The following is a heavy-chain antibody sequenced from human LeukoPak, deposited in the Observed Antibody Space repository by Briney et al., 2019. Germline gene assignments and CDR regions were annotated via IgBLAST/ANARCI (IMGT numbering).Heavy chain of an antibody. D-gene: IGHD6-13*01. V-gene: IGHV4-61*02. J-gene: IGHJ4*02. CDR3: ARIPGRGMAAAGHY. CDR2: IYSSGST. Sequence: SETLSLTCTVSGDSISSGSYYWGWIRQPAGKGLEWIGRIYSSGSTNYNPSLKSRVTISLDTSKNQFSLKLYSVTAADTAAYYCARIPGRGMAAAGHYWGQGTLVTVSS. CDR1: GDSISSGSYY.